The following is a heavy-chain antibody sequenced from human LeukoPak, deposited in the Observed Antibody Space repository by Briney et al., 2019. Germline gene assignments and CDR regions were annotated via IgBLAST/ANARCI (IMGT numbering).Heavy chain of an antibody. CDR3: ARGDILTGHDY. CDR2: INPNSGST. CDR1: GYTFTGYY. J-gene: IGHJ4*02. V-gene: IGHV1-2*02. Sequence: ASVKVSCKASGYTFTGYYMHWVRQAPGQGLEWMGWINPNSGSTNYAQKFQGRVTMTRVTTSSTAYMELSRLRSDDTAVYYCARGDILTGHDYWGQGNLVTVSS. D-gene: IGHD3-9*01.